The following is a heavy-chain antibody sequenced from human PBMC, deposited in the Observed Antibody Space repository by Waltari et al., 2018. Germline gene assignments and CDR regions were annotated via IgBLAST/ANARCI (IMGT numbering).Heavy chain of an antibody. CDR1: GYTLPGYD. J-gene: IGHJ3*02. Sequence: QVPLVQSGAEVKKPGASVKVSCKASGYTLPGYDMHWVRPAPGQGLEWMGRINPNSGGTNYAQKFQGRVTMTRDTSISTAYMELSRLRSDDTAVYYCARVVAATIDAFDIWGQGTMVTVSS. D-gene: IGHD2-15*01. V-gene: IGHV1-2*06. CDR3: ARVVAATIDAFDI. CDR2: INPNSGGT.